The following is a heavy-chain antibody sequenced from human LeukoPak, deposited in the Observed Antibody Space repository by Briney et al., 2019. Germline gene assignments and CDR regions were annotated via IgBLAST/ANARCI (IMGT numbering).Heavy chain of an antibody. D-gene: IGHD3-10*01. CDR2: TSYDGSNK. CDR1: GFTFSSYG. Sequence: PGRSLRLSCAASGFTFSSYGMHWVRQAPGKGLEWVAVTSYDGSNKYYADSVKGRFTISRDNSKNTLYLQMNSLKTEDTAVYYCTTDDGFGELWSPYYYYGMDVWGQGTTVTVSS. J-gene: IGHJ6*02. V-gene: IGHV3-30*03. CDR3: TTDDGFGELWSPYYYYGMDV.